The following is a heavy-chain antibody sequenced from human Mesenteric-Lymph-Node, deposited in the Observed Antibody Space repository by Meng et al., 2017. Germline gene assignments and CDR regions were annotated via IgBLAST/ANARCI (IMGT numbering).Heavy chain of an antibody. D-gene: IGHD6-19*01. CDR2: ISYDGSNK. Sequence: GGSLRLSCAASGFTFSSYAMHWVRQAPGKGLEWVAVISYDGSNKYYADSVKGRFTISRDNSKNTLYLQMNSLIAEDTAVYYCARRAVAGFLSEYFQHWGQGTLVTVSS. V-gene: IGHV3-30*04. CDR1: GFTFSSYA. J-gene: IGHJ1*01. CDR3: ARRAVAGFLSEYFQH.